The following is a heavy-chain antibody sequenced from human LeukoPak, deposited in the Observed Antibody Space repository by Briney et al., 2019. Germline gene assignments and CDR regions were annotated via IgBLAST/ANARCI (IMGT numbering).Heavy chain of an antibody. V-gene: IGHV3-30-3*01. Sequence: GGSLRLSCAASGLTFSSYAMSWVRQAPGKGLEWVAVISYDGSNKYYADSVKGRFTISRDNSKNTLYLQMNSLRAEDTAVYYCARSRDRGRYNSPFDYWGQGTLVTVSS. CDR3: ARSRDRGRYNSPFDY. D-gene: IGHD6-13*01. CDR2: ISYDGSNK. J-gene: IGHJ4*02. CDR1: GLTFSSYA.